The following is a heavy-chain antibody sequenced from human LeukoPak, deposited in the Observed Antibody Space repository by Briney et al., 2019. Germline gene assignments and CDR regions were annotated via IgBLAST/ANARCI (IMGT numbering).Heavy chain of an antibody. V-gene: IGHV4-59*08. CDR2: IYYSGST. Sequence: SETLSLTCTVSGGFLSSYYWSWIRQPPGKGREWIGYIYYSGSTNYNPSLKSRVTISVDTSKNQFSLKLSSVTAADTAVYYCARHDCSGGSCYLPPGYWGQGTLVTVSS. J-gene: IGHJ4*02. CDR1: GGFLSSYY. D-gene: IGHD2-15*01. CDR3: ARHDCSGGSCYLPPGY.